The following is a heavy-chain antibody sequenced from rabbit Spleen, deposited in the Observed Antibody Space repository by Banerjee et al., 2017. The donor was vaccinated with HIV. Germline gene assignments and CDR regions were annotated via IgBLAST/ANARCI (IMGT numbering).Heavy chain of an antibody. CDR1: GFSFSNKAV. D-gene: IGHD1-1*01. V-gene: IGHV1S45*01. J-gene: IGHJ4*01. CDR2: INVYTGKP. CDR3: ARDLTSVVGWNFNL. Sequence: HEQLVESGGGLVKPEGSLKLSCTASGFSFSNKAVMCWVRQAPGKGLQWIACINVYTGKPVYATWAKGRFTISRTPSTTVTLQMTSLTAADTATYFCARDLTSVVGWNFNLWGQGTLVTVS.